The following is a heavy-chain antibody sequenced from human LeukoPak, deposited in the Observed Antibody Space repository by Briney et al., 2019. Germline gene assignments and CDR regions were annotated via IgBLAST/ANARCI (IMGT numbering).Heavy chain of an antibody. Sequence: SETLSPTCAVYGGSFSGYYWSWIRQPPGKGLEWIGEINHSGSTNYNPSLKSRVTISVDTSKNQFSLKLSSVTAADTAVYYCARGLGYCSSTSCLNWFDPWGQGTLVTVSS. V-gene: IGHV4-34*01. CDR1: GGSFSGYY. J-gene: IGHJ5*02. D-gene: IGHD2-2*01. CDR2: INHSGST. CDR3: ARGLGYCSSTSCLNWFDP.